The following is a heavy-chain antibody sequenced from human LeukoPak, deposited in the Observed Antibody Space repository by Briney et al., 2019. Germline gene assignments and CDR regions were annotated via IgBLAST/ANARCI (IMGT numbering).Heavy chain of an antibody. J-gene: IGHJ4*02. D-gene: IGHD7-27*01. CDR3: ARESSWGNFDY. V-gene: IGHV4-59*01. CDR1: GGSLSSYY. Sequence: SETLSLTCTVSGGSLSSYYWSWIRQPPGKGLEWIGYIYYSGSTNYNPSLKSRVTISVDTSKNQFSLKLSYVTAADTAVYFCARESSWGNFDYWGQGTLATVSS. CDR2: IYYSGST.